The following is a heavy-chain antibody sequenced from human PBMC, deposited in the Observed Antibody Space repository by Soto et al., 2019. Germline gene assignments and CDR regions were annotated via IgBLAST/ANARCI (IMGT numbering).Heavy chain of an antibody. CDR3: AKDKTGYSSSWFPGNWFDP. V-gene: IGHV3-23*01. Sequence: GGSLRLSCAASGFTFSSYAMSWVRQAPGKGLERVSAISGSGGSTYYTDSVKGRFTISRDNSKNTLYLQMNSLRAEDTAVYYCAKDKTGYSSSWFPGNWFDPWGQGTLVTVSS. CDR1: GFTFSSYA. J-gene: IGHJ5*02. CDR2: ISGSGGST. D-gene: IGHD6-13*01.